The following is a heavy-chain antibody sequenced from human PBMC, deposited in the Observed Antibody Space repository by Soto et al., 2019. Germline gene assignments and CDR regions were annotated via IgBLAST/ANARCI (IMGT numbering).Heavy chain of an antibody. J-gene: IGHJ3*02. CDR2: IYYSGST. V-gene: IGHV4-30-4*01. CDR3: ARDSLAGWLRAQNAFDI. Sequence: QVQLQESGPGLEKPSQTLSLTCTVSGGSISSGDYYWSWIRQPPGKGLEWIGYIYYSGSTYYNPSLKSRVTISVDTSKNQFSLKLSSVTAADTAVYYCARDSLAGWLRAQNAFDIWGQGTMVTVSS. CDR1: GGSISSGDYY. D-gene: IGHD1-1*01.